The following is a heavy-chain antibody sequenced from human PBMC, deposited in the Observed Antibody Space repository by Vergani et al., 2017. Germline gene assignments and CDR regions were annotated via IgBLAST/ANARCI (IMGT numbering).Heavy chain of an antibody. CDR1: GYSFSRNW. CDR2: IHPADSDT. CDR3: ARLYGRDSSGSKYFDY. D-gene: IGHD3-22*01. J-gene: IGHJ4*02. V-gene: IGHV5-51*03. Sequence: EVQLEQSGAAVKKPGESLEISCKGSGYSFSRNWIGWVRQMPGKGLEWMGIIHPADSDTRYSPSFQGQVTISVDKSISTAYLQRSSLRASDSAMYYCARLYGRDSSGSKYFDYWGQGTLVTVSS.